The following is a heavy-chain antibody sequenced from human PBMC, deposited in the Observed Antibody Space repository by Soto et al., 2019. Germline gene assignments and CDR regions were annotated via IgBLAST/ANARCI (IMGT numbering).Heavy chain of an antibody. V-gene: IGHV4-59*01. Sequence: SETLSLTCTVSGGSISSYYWSWIRQPPGKGLEWIGYIYYSGSTNYNPSLKSRVTISVDTSKNQFSLKLSSVTAADTAVYYCARAGGHCSGGSCYSGAYYYYGMDVWGQGTTVTVSS. CDR2: IYYSGST. CDR3: ARAGGHCSGGSCYSGAYYYYGMDV. CDR1: GGSISSYY. J-gene: IGHJ6*02. D-gene: IGHD2-15*01.